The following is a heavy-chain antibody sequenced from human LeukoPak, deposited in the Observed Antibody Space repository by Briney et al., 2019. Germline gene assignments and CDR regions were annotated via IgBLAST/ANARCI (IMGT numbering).Heavy chain of an antibody. D-gene: IGHD6-13*01. J-gene: IGHJ4*02. CDR2: IYYSGST. Sequence: SETLSLTCTVSGGSISSYYWSWIRQPPGKGLEWIGYIYYSGSTNYNPSLRGRVTISVDTSKNQFSLKLSSVTAADTAVYYCARDRAGAALDLWGQGTLVTVSS. V-gene: IGHV4-59*01. CDR3: ARDRAGAALDL. CDR1: GGSISSYY.